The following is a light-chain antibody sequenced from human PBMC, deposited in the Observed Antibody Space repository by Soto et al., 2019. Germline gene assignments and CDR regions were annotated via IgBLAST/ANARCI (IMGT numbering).Light chain of an antibody. CDR2: KDS. CDR1: ALPKQY. CDR3: QSADSSGTYV. V-gene: IGLV3-25*02. J-gene: IGLJ1*01. Sequence: SYELAQPPSVSVSPGQTARITCSGDALPKQYAYWYQQKPGQAPVLVIYKDSERPSGIPERFSGSSSGTTVTLTISGVQAEDEAPYYCQSADSSGTYVFGNGTKVTV.